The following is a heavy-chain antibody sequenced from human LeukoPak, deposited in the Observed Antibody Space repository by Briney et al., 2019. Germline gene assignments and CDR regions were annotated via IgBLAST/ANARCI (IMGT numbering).Heavy chain of an antibody. CDR3: ARVVAGMWFGVVGPHDY. J-gene: IGHJ4*02. D-gene: IGHD6-19*01. CDR2: ISSSGSTI. Sequence: GGSLRLSCAASGFTFSSYEMNWVRQAPGKGLEWVSYISSSGSTIYYADSVKGRFTISRDNAKNSLYLQMNSLRAEDTAVYYCARVVAGMWFGVVGPHDYWGQGTLVTVSS. CDR1: GFTFSSYE. V-gene: IGHV3-48*03.